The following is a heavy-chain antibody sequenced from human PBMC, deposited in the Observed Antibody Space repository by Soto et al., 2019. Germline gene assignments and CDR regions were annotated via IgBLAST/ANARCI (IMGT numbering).Heavy chain of an antibody. V-gene: IGHV1-2*04. Sequence: ASLKVSCKASGYTFTGYYMHWVRQAPGQGLEWMGWINPNSGGTNYAQKFQGWVTMTRDTSISTAYMELSRLRSDDTAVYYCARGRFGELSTNWFDPWGQGTLVTVSS. J-gene: IGHJ5*02. CDR3: ARGRFGELSTNWFDP. CDR1: GYTFTGYY. D-gene: IGHD3-10*01. CDR2: INPNSGGT.